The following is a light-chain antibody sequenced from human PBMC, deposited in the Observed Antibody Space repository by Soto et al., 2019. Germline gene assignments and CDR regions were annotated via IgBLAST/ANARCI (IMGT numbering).Light chain of an antibody. Sequence: EIEMPQSPDTLSLSPREITTLSCRSSQSVSSYLAWYQQKPGQAPRLLIYDASNRATGIPARFSGSGSGTEFTLTISSLQSEDFAVYYCQQYNNWPPITFGQGTGLEI. J-gene: IGKJ5*01. CDR1: QSVSSY. CDR3: QQYNNWPPIT. V-gene: IGKV3D-15*01. CDR2: DAS.